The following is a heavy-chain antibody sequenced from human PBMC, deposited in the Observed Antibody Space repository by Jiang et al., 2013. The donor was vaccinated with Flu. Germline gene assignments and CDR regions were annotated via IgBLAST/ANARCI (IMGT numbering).Heavy chain of an antibody. J-gene: IGHJ4*02. CDR1: GYSFTYYW. CDR2: TYPVNSDT. Sequence: QLVESGAEVKKPGESLKISCSGSGYSFTYYWIGWVRQMPGKGLEWMGITYPVNSDTIYSPSFQGQVTISADKSISTAYLQWSSLKTSDTAVYYCARQDGSGSYYFDSWGQGTLVTVSS. V-gene: IGHV5-51*01. CDR3: ARQDGSGSYYFDS. D-gene: IGHD3-10*01.